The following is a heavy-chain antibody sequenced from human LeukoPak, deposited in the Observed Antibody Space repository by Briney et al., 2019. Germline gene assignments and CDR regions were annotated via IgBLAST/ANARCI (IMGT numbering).Heavy chain of an antibody. V-gene: IGHV3-11*04. D-gene: IGHD1-1*01. CDR2: MSNSGSTI. CDR1: GFTFSDYY. CDR3: ARDGRRDSDAFDI. Sequence: GGSLRLSCAASGFTFSDYYMSWIRQAPGKGLEWVSYMSNSGSTIYYADSVKGRFTISRDNAKNSLYLQMNSLRAEDTAVYYCARDGRRDSDAFDIWGQGTMVTVSS. J-gene: IGHJ3*02.